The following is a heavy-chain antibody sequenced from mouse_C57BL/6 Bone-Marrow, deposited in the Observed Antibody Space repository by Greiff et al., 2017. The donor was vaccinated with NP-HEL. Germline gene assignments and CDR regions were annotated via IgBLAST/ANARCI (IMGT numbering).Heavy chain of an antibody. Sequence: VQLQQSGAELVKPGASVKLSCKASGYTFTSYWMQWVKQRPGQGLEWIGEIDPSDSYTNYNQKFKGKATLTVDTSSSTAYMQLSSLTSEDSAVYYCARYYARDYWGQGTTLTVSS. J-gene: IGHJ2*01. CDR1: GYTFTSYW. D-gene: IGHD1-1*01. CDR2: IDPSDSYT. CDR3: ARYYARDY. V-gene: IGHV1-50*01.